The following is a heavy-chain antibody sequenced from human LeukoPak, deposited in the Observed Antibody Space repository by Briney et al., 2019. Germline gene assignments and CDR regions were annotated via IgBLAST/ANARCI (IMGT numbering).Heavy chain of an antibody. J-gene: IGHJ3*02. D-gene: IGHD1-26*01. Sequence: SETLSLTCTVSGGSISSYYWSWIRQPPGKGLEWIGYNSGSTNYNPSLKSRVTILLDRSKNQFSLKLSSVTAADTAVYYCARGRGYGGNYLRSFDIWGQGTMVTVSS. V-gene: IGHV4-59*08. CDR2: NSGST. CDR1: GGSISSYY. CDR3: ARGRGYGGNYLRSFDI.